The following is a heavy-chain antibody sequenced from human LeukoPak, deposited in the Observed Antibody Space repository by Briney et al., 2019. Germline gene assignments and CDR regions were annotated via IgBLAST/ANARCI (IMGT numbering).Heavy chain of an antibody. Sequence: GGSLRLSCAASGFTFSSYAMSWVRQAPGKGLEWVSAISGSGGSTYYADSVKGRFTISKDNSKNTLYLQMNSLRAEDTAVYYCAKDIVGARGGFDYWGQGTLVTVSS. CDR2: ISGSGGST. D-gene: IGHD1-26*01. J-gene: IGHJ4*02. CDR3: AKDIVGARGGFDY. CDR1: GFTFSSYA. V-gene: IGHV3-23*01.